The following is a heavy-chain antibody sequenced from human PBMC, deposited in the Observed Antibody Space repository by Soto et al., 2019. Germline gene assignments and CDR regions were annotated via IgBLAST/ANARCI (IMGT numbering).Heavy chain of an antibody. Sequence: ESGGGLVQPGGSLRLSCAASGFTFSSYDMHWVRQATGKGLDWVSAIGTAGATYYSGSVKGRFTISRENAKNSFYLQMNSLRAGDTAVYYCARGGFYGSGPMDVWGPGTTVTVSS. V-gene: IGHV3-13*01. CDR2: IGTAGAT. CDR1: GFTFSSYD. D-gene: IGHD3-10*01. J-gene: IGHJ6*02. CDR3: ARGGFYGSGPMDV.